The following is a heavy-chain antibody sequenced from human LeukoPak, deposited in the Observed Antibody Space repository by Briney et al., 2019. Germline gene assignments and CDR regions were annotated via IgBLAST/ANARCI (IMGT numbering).Heavy chain of an antibody. CDR3: ARETSGAFWSGYPNWFDP. Sequence: SQTLSLTCTVSGGSISSGGYYWSWIRQHPGKGLEWIGYIYYSGSTNYNPSLKSRVTISVDTSKNQFSLKLSSVTAADTAVYYCARETSGAFWSGYPNWFDPWGQGTLVTVSS. D-gene: IGHD3-3*01. CDR2: IYYSGST. CDR1: GGSISSGGYY. V-gene: IGHV4-61*08. J-gene: IGHJ5*02.